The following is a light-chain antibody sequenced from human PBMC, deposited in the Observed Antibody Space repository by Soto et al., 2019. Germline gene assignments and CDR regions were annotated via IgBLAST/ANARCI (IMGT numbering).Light chain of an antibody. CDR1: QSLSSD. J-gene: IGKJ2*01. Sequence: EIVMTQSPATLSVSPGERAILSCRASQSLSSDLAWYQQKPGQAPRLLIYGASTRATDIPARFSGSGSGTEFTLTISSLQSEDFAVYYCQQHTISMYTFGQGTKLEIK. CDR3: QQHTISMYT. V-gene: IGKV3-15*01. CDR2: GAS.